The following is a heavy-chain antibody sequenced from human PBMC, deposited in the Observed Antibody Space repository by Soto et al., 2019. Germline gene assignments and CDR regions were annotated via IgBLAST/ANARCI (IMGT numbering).Heavy chain of an antibody. J-gene: IGHJ3*01. CDR2: IHYSGDDR. Sequence: GGSLRLSCAASGFTXSTYSMTWVRQPPGKGLEWVSSIHYSGDDRWYADSVKGRFTISRDNSKSTLYLQMNSLRIEDTAIYYCTKVLFPHTDNMIFDVWGQGTKVTVS. D-gene: IGHD1-20*01. CDR3: TKVLFPHTDNMIFDV. CDR1: GFTXSTYS. V-gene: IGHV3-23*01.